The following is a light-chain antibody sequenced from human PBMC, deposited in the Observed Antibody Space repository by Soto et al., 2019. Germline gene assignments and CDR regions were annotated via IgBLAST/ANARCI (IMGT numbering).Light chain of an antibody. CDR1: SSDVGGYNY. Sequence: QSALTQPASVSGSPGQSITISCTGTSSDVGGYNYVSWYQQHPGKAPKLMIYEVSNRPSGVSNRFSGSKSGNTASLTISGLQAEAEVDYYCSSYTSSSTRVFGGGTKVTVL. J-gene: IGLJ3*02. CDR2: EVS. CDR3: SSYTSSSTRV. V-gene: IGLV2-14*01.